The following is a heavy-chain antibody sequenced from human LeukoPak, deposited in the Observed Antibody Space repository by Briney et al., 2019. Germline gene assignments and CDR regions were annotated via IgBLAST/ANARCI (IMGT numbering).Heavy chain of an antibody. Sequence: PSETLSLTCTVSGASISSYYWSWIRQPAGKGLGWIGRIYTSGSTNYNPSLKSRVTMSVDTSKNQFSLKLSSVTAADTAVYYCARLYGYGMDVWGQGTTVTVSS. D-gene: IGHD3-10*01. J-gene: IGHJ6*02. V-gene: IGHV4-4*07. CDR3: ARLYGYGMDV. CDR1: GASISSYY. CDR2: IYTSGST.